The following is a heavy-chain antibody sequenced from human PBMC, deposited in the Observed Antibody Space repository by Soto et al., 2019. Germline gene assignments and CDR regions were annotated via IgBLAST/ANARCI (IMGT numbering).Heavy chain of an antibody. CDR2: IYSGGTT. Sequence: GSLRPSCSAAGFTVSSNFMNWVRQAPGKGLEWVSVIYSGGTTYYADSVKGRFTISRDNSKNTVYLQMNRLRAEDTAVYYCARDLNYGSGSYEGMDVWGQGTKVTVSS. D-gene: IGHD3-10*01. J-gene: IGHJ6*02. V-gene: IGHV3-53*01. CDR1: GFTVSSNF. CDR3: ARDLNYGSGSYEGMDV.